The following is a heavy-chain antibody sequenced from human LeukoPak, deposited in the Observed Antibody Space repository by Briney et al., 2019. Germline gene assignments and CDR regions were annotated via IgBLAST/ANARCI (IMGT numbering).Heavy chain of an antibody. D-gene: IGHD1-26*01. CDR3: ARHEYSGSYYGLSWFDP. CDR1: GGSISSSGYY. Sequence: SETLSLTCTVSGGSISSSGYYWGWIRQPPGKGLEWIASTYYSGSTYYNPSLKSRVTISVDTSKNQLSLKLSSLTAADTAVYYCARHEYSGSYYGLSWFDPWGQGTLVAVSS. CDR2: TYYSGST. J-gene: IGHJ5*02. V-gene: IGHV4-39*01.